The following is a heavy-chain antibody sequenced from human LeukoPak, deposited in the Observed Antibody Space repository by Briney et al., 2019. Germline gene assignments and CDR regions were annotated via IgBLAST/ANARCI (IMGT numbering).Heavy chain of an antibody. CDR3: ARDGQQWLGYAFDI. CDR1: GYTLTAYY. D-gene: IGHD6-19*01. J-gene: IGHJ3*02. Sequence: ASVKVSCKASGYTLTAYYIYWVRQAPGQGLEWMGRINPNSGGTDYAQNFQGRVTMTRDTSTSTVYMELSSLRSEDTAVYYCARDGQQWLGYAFDIWGQGTMVTVSS. V-gene: IGHV1-2*06. CDR2: INPNSGGT.